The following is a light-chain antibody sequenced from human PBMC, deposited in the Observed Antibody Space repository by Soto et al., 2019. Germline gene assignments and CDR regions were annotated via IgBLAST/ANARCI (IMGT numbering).Light chain of an antibody. CDR2: EVS. CDR3: GSYTGTIYV. V-gene: IGLV2-14*01. Sequence: QSALTQPASVSGSPGQSITISCIGTSGDVGVYKFVSWYQQHPGKAPKLIIYEVSNRPSGVSSRFSGSMSGNTASLTISGLQAEDEADYYCGSYTGTIYVFGTGTKVTVL. CDR1: SGDVGVYKF. J-gene: IGLJ1*01.